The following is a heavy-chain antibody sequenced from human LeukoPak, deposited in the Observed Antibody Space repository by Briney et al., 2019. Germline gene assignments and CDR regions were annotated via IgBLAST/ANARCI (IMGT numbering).Heavy chain of an antibody. CDR2: IYYSGST. CDR3: ARPVPPRLGWFDP. V-gene: IGHV4-59*08. Sequence: PSETLSLTCAVSGGSINYYYWSWIRQPPGKGLEWIGYIYYSGSTNYNPSLKSRVTISVDTSKNQFSLKLSSVTAADTAVYYCARPVPPRLGWFDPWGQGTLVTVSS. J-gene: IGHJ5*02. D-gene: IGHD1-1*01. CDR1: GGSINYYY.